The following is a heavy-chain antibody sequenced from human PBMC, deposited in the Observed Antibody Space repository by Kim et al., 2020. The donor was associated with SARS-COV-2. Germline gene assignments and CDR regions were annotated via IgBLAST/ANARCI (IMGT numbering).Heavy chain of an antibody. V-gene: IGHV7-4-1*02. Sequence: YAQGFTGRFVFSLNTSVSRAYLQISSLKAEDTAVYYCAREYDSSGYWIDYWGQGTLVTVSS. J-gene: IGHJ4*02. CDR3: AREYDSSGYWIDY. D-gene: IGHD3-22*01.